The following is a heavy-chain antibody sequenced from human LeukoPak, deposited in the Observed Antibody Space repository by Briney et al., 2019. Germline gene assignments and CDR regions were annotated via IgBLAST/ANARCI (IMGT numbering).Heavy chain of an antibody. CDR2: IDWDDDK. CDR3: ARMTSGSYGKRGFDP. V-gene: IGHV2-70*11. Sequence: ESSPALVKPTQTLTLTCTFSGFSLSTSGMYVSWIRQPPGKALEWLARIDWDDDKYYRTSLKTRLTISKDTSKNQVVLTMTNMDPVDTATYYCARMTSGSYGKRGFDPWGQGTLVTVSS. D-gene: IGHD3-10*01. CDR1: GFSLSTSGMY. J-gene: IGHJ5*02.